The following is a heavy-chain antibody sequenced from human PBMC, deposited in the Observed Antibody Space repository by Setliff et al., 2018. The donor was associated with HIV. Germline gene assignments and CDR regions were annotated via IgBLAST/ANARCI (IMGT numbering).Heavy chain of an antibody. J-gene: IGHJ3*02. CDR3: ATRRFVTGLMTSSGAFEM. CDR1: GFTFSTYS. D-gene: IGHD2-8*01. CDR2: ISSSSRSK. Sequence: GGSLRLSCEASGFTFSTYSMNWVRQAPGKGLEWVSSISSSSRSKYYADSVKGRFTISRDNAKNSLYLQMNSLTAEDTAVYYCATRRFVTGLMTSSGAFEMWGQGTMVTV. V-gene: IGHV3-21*01.